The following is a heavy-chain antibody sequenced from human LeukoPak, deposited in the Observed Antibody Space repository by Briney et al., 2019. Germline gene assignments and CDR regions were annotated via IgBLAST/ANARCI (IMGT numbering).Heavy chain of an antibody. J-gene: IGHJ4*02. CDR1: GGSISSYY. CDR3: ARSDYGDYIFDY. D-gene: IGHD4-17*01. Sequence: SETLSLTCTVSGGSISSYYWSWIRQPPGKGLEWVGYIYYSGSTNYNPSLKSRVTISVDTSKNQFYLKLSSVTAADTAVYYCARSDYGDYIFDYWGQGTLVTVSS. CDR2: IYYSGST. V-gene: IGHV4-59*01.